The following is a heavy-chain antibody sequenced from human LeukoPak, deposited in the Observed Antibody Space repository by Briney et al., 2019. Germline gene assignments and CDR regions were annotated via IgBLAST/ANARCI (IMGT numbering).Heavy chain of an antibody. V-gene: IGHV3-9*01. Sequence: PGRSLRLSCAASGFTFDDYAMHWVRQAPGKGLEWVSGISWNSGSIGYADSVKGRFTISRDNAKNSLYLQMNRLRAEDTALYYCAKSPHWYSSSSGESEYFQHWGQGTLVTVSS. CDR1: GFTFDDYA. CDR2: ISWNSGSI. J-gene: IGHJ1*01. D-gene: IGHD6-6*01. CDR3: AKSPHWYSSSSGESEYFQH.